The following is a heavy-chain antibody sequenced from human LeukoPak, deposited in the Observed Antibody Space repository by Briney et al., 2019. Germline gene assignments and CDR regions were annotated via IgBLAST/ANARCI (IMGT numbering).Heavy chain of an antibody. CDR3: ANPPTVTSFDY. CDR1: GFTISCYG. J-gene: IGHJ4*02. CDR2: LRYDSSNR. Sequence: WGTLRLSCAASGFTISCYGLHLVRHAPGEGLDRAAVLRYDSSNRYYADSVKGRFTISRDNYKNTLYLQMNSLRAEYTAIYYCANPPTVTSFDYWGQGTLVAVSS. V-gene: IGHV3-30*02. D-gene: IGHD4-11*01.